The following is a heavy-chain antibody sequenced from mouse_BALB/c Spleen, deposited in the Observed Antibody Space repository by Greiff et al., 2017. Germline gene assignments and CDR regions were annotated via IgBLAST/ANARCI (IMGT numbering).Heavy chain of an antibody. CDR3: AREGYYYGRRAFAY. CDR2: INPSTGYT. D-gene: IGHD1-1*01. J-gene: IGHJ3*01. V-gene: IGHV1-7*01. CDR1: GYTFTSYW. Sequence: VQLQQSGAELAKPGASVKMSCKASGYTFTSYWMHWVKQRPGQGLEWIGYINPSTGYTEYNQKFKDKATLTADKSSSTAYMQLSSLTSEDSAVYYCAREGYYYGRRAFAYWGQGTLVTVSA.